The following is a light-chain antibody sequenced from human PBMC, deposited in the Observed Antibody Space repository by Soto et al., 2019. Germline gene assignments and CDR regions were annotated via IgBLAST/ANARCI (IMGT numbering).Light chain of an antibody. CDR3: CSYAGSSTWV. V-gene: IGLV2-23*01. Sequence: QSALTQPASVSGSPGQSITISCTGTSSDVGTYNLVSWYQQHPGKGPKLMIYEGSKRPSGVSNRFSGSKSGNTASLTISGLQAEDEADYYCCSYAGSSTWVFGGGTKLTV. CDR1: SSDVGTYNL. CDR2: EGS. J-gene: IGLJ3*02.